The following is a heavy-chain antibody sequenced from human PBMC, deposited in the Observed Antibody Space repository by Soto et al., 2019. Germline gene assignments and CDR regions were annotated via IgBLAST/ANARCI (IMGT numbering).Heavy chain of an antibody. D-gene: IGHD3-3*01. Sequence: PGGSLRLSCAASGFTLSSYGMHWVRQAPGKGLEWVAVISYDGSNKYYADSVKGRFTISRDNSKNTLYLQMNSLRAEDTAVYYCAKPFWSGYTPLDYWGQGTLVTVSS. V-gene: IGHV3-30*18. J-gene: IGHJ4*02. CDR2: ISYDGSNK. CDR1: GFTLSSYG. CDR3: AKPFWSGYTPLDY.